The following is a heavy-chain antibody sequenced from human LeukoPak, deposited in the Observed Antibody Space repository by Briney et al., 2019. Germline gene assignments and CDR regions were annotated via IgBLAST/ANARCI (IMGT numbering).Heavy chain of an antibody. CDR1: GGSISSYY. Sequence: SETLSLTCTVSGGSISSYYWSWIRQPPGKGLEWIGYIYYGGSTNYNPSLKSRVTISVDTSKNQFSLKLSSVTAADTAVYYCARATTHYYINYYYYMDVWGKGTTVTISS. D-gene: IGHD1-26*01. V-gene: IGHV4-59*01. J-gene: IGHJ6*03. CDR2: IYYGGST. CDR3: ARATTHYYINYYYYMDV.